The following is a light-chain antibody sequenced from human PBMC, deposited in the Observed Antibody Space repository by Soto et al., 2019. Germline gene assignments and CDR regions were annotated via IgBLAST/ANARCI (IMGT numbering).Light chain of an antibody. CDR1: QSVSNNY. V-gene: IGKV3-20*01. CDR2: GAS. CDR3: QQYGSSGT. J-gene: IGKJ1*01. Sequence: ERVLTQSPGTLSLSPGESATLSCRASQSVSNNYLAWYQQKPGQAPRLLIYGASNRATGIPDRFSGSGSGTDFTLTISRLEPEDFAVYYCQQYGSSGTFGQGTKVDIK.